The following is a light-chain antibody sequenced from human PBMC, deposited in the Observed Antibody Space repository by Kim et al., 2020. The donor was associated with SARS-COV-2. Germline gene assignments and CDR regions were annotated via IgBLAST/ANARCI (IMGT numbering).Light chain of an antibody. CDR1: SSNLGTXY. CDR3: GTWDSSLNGAV. V-gene: IGLV1-51*01. CDR2: DTV. J-gene: IGLJ2*01. Sequence: SSSCSGSSSNLGTXYVSWYQQLPGXAPKLLTYDTVKRPSGIPDRFSGSKSATSATLAITGLQTGDEADYYCGTWDSSLNGAVFGGGTQLTVL.